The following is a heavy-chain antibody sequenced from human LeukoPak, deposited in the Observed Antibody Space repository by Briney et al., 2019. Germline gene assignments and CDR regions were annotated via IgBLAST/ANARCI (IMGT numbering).Heavy chain of an antibody. CDR2: IDHSGST. Sequence: SETLSLTCAVSGGSFSSYYWSWIRQPPGKGLEWIGEIDHSGSTNYNPSLKGRVTISVDTSKSQFSLQLSSVTAADTAVYYCARNFPYSKLDYWGQGTLVTVSS. CDR3: ARNFPYSKLDY. CDR1: GGSFSSYY. V-gene: IGHV4-34*01. D-gene: IGHD6-13*01. J-gene: IGHJ4*02.